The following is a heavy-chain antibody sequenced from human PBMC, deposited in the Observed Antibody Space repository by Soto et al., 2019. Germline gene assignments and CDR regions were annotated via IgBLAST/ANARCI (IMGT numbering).Heavy chain of an antibody. V-gene: IGHV3-74*01. CDR3: AASSGWYWS. CDR1: GFTFSTYW. Sequence: GGSLRLSCAASGFTFSTYWMHWVRQAPGKGLVWVSRINSDGSITTYADSVRGRFTISRDNGNNALFLQMNSLRAEDTAVYYCAASSGWYWSWGQGTLVTV. CDR2: INSDGSIT. J-gene: IGHJ5*02. D-gene: IGHD6-19*01.